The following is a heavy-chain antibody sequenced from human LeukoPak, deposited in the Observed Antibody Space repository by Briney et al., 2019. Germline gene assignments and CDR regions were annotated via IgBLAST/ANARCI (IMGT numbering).Heavy chain of an antibody. V-gene: IGHV3-53*01. Sequence: GGSLRLSCAASGFTVSSNYMSWVRQAPGKGLEWVSVIYSGGSTYYADSVKGRFTISRDNSKNTLHLQMNSLRAEDTAVYYCAKALGTPGVIYFDYWGQGTLVTVSS. J-gene: IGHJ4*02. CDR3: AKALGTPGVIYFDY. CDR2: IYSGGST. D-gene: IGHD3-10*01. CDR1: GFTVSSNY.